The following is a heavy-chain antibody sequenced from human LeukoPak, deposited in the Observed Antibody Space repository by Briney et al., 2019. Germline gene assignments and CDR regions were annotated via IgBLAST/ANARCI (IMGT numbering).Heavy chain of an antibody. J-gene: IGHJ4*02. Sequence: ASVKVSCKASGYTFSSYYMHWVRQAPGQGLEWMGIINPSGGSTSYAQKFQGRVTITRDTSTSTVYMELSSLRSEDTAVYYCARGFPLSSCSGGSCPFFDYWGQGTLVTVSS. CDR3: ARGFPLSSCSGGSCPFFDY. V-gene: IGHV1-46*01. CDR1: GYTFSSYY. D-gene: IGHD2-15*01. CDR2: INPSGGST.